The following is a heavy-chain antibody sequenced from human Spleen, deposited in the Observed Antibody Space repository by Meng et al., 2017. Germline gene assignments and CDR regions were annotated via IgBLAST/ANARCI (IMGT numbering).Heavy chain of an antibody. V-gene: IGHV7-4-1*02. CDR3: ARHRSSSWSDY. Sequence: QVQLVQSGSELKKPRASVKVSCKASGYSFTAYAMAWVRQVPGQGLEWMGWINTYNGNPTYAQDFTGRFVFSLDTSVSTAYLQISGLKAEDTAVYYCARHRSSSWSDYWGQGTLVTVSS. J-gene: IGHJ4*02. CDR1: GYSFTAYA. CDR2: INTYNGNP. D-gene: IGHD6-13*01.